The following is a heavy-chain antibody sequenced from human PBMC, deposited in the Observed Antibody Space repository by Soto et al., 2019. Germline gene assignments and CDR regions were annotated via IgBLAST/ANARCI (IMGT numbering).Heavy chain of an antibody. CDR2: IFPSDSDT. Sequence: GESLKISCRTSGYRFTSYWIAWVRQMPGKGLEWMGIIFPSDSDTRYSPSFQGQVTISADRSTSTVFLQWASLRASDTAVYFCARKDKSGYFNWFDPWGQGTLVTVSS. CDR1: GYRFTSYW. V-gene: IGHV5-51*01. CDR3: ARKDKSGYFNWFDP. J-gene: IGHJ5*02. D-gene: IGHD3-22*01.